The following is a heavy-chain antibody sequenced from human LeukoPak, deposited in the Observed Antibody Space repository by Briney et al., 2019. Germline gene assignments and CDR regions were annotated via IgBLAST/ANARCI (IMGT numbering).Heavy chain of an antibody. CDR1: GFTFDDYG. V-gene: IGHV3-20*04. Sequence: GGSLRLSCAASGFTFDDYGMSWVRQAPGKGLEWVSGINWNGGGTGYADSVKGRFTISRDNAKNSLYLQMNSLRAEDTALYYCARSAVTAIRDAFDIWGQGTMVTVSS. CDR2: INWNGGGT. CDR3: ARSAVTAIRDAFDI. J-gene: IGHJ3*02. D-gene: IGHD2-21*02.